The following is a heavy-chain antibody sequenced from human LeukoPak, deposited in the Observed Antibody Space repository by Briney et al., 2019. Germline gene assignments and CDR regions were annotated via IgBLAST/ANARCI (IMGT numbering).Heavy chain of an antibody. CDR3: AELGITMIGGV. V-gene: IGHV3-20*04. J-gene: IGHJ6*04. CDR1: GFTFDEYG. CDR2: IIWSDGST. Sequence: RRSLRLSCAASGFTFDEYGMSWVRQAPGKGMGWVSGIIWSDGSTGYADSVKGRFTISRDNAKNSLYLQMNSLRAEDMAVYYCAELGITMIGGVWGKGTTVTISS. D-gene: IGHD3-10*02.